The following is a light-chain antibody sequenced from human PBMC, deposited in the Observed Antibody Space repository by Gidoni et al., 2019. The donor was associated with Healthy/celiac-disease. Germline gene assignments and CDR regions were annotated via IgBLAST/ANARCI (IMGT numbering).Light chain of an antibody. CDR2: EVS. J-gene: IGLJ2*01. CDR3: SSYTSSSTLVV. V-gene: IGLV2-14*01. Sequence: QSALTQPASVSGSPGQSITISCTGTSMDVGGYHYVSLYPQHPGKAPKLMIYEVSNRPSGVSNRFSGSKSGNTASLTISGLQAEDEADYYCSSYTSSSTLVVFGGGTKLTVL. CDR1: SMDVGGYHY.